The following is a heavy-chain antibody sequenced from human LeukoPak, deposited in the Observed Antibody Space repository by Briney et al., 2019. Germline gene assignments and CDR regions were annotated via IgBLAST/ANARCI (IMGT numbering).Heavy chain of an antibody. CDR2: INPNSGGT. CDR1: GYTFTYYY. Sequence: ASVKVSCKASGYTFTYYYLQWVRQAPGQGLEWMGWINPNSGGTNYAQKFQGRVTMTRDTSISTAYMELSRLRSDDTAVYYCASAPRGTAIPYELPAGPWGQGTLVTVSS. CDR3: ASAPRGTAIPYELPAGP. D-gene: IGHD1-1*01. V-gene: IGHV1-2*02. J-gene: IGHJ5*02.